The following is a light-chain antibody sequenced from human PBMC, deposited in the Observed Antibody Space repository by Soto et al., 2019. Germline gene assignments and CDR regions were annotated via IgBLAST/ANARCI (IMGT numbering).Light chain of an antibody. CDR1: SGFVGSFSL. J-gene: IGLJ1*01. Sequence: SALSQPASFCLSTCQSITISCTGTSGFVGSFSLLSWYHQHPGKAPKVMISEGHTRHSVVPARFSGSTSVTSASLTISGLQADGEADYYCRLYIVATRDVFGTGTKVTVL. V-gene: IGLV2-23*01. CDR3: RLYIVATRDV. CDR2: EGH.